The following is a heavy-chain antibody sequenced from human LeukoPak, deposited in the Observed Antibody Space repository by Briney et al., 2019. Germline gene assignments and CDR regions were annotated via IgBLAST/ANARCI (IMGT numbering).Heavy chain of an antibody. CDR2: MYYSGST. J-gene: IGHJ4*02. CDR1: GGSISSSSYY. Sequence: SETLSLTCTVSGGSISSSSYYWGWIRQPPGKGLGWIGSMYYSGSTYHSPSLKSRVTISVDTSKNQFSLKLSFVTAADTAVYYCARQEVGSRAFDYWGQGTLVTVSS. CDR3: ARQEVGSRAFDY. V-gene: IGHV4-39*01. D-gene: IGHD1-26*01.